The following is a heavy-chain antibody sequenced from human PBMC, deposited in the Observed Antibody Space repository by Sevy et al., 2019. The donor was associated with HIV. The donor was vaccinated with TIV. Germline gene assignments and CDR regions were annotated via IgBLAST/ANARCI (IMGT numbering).Heavy chain of an antibody. V-gene: IGHV3-7*01. J-gene: IGHJ4*02. CDR1: GFTFTNFW. CDR2: ANNDGSGQ. Sequence: GGSLRLSCAASGFTFTNFWMSWVRQAPGKGLEWVANANNDGSGQKYADSVKGRFIISRDNAKNSLYLQMNSLRTEDTAVYYCARNSGNWGQGTLVTVSS. CDR3: ARNSGN. D-gene: IGHD6-19*01.